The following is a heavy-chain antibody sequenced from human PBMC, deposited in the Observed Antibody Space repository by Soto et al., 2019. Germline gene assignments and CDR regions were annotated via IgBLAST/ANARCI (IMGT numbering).Heavy chain of an antibody. CDR2: ISGSGGDT. Sequence: GGSLRLSCVASGFTFTSYAMSWVRQAPGKGLEWVSGISGSGGDTYYADFVKGRFTISKDNSRNTLYLQMNGLRAEDTAVYYCAKVYSGSFRGYADYWGQGTLVTVSS. CDR3: AKVYSGSFRGYADY. CDR1: GFTFTSYA. V-gene: IGHV3-23*01. D-gene: IGHD5-12*01. J-gene: IGHJ4*02.